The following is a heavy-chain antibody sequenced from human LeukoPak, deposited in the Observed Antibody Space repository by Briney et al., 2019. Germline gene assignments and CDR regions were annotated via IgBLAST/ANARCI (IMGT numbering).Heavy chain of an antibody. CDR1: GGSFRGYY. Sequence: SETLSLTCAVYGGSFRGYYWSWIRQPPGKGLEWIGEINHSGSTNYNPSLKSRVTISVDTSKNQFSLKLSSVTAADTAVYYCARGSRITMIVVADDAFDIWGQGTMVTVSS. J-gene: IGHJ3*02. CDR3: ARGSRITMIVVADDAFDI. D-gene: IGHD3-22*01. CDR2: INHSGST. V-gene: IGHV4-34*01.